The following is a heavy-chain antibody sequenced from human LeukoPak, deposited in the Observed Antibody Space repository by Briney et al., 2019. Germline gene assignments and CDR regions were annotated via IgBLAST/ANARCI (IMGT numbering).Heavy chain of an antibody. D-gene: IGHD6-13*01. Sequence: PGGSLRLSCAASGFTFSIYAMHWVRQAPGKGLEWVAFISSDGSNKYYADSVKGRFTISRDNSKNTLYLQMNSLRAEDTAVYYCAKDLSADGAAAAGHFDYWGQGTLVTVSS. CDR2: ISSDGSNK. CDR3: AKDLSADGAAAAGHFDY. V-gene: IGHV3-30*04. J-gene: IGHJ4*02. CDR1: GFTFSIYA.